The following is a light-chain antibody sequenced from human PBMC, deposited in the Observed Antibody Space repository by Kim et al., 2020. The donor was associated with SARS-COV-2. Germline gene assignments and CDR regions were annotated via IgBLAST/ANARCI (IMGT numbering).Light chain of an antibody. CDR1: SRDIGGYKY. Sequence: QSALTQPASVSGSPGRSITISCIGTSRDIGGYKYVSWYQQHPGKAPKLIIFDISDRPSGISNRFSGSKSGYTASLTISSLQAEDEADYYCCSYADGNRYVFGSGTKVTVL. J-gene: IGLJ1*01. V-gene: IGLV2-14*03. CDR3: CSYADGNRYV. CDR2: DIS.